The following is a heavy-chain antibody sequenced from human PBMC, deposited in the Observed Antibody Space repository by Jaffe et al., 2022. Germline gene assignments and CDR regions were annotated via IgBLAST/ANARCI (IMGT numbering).Heavy chain of an antibody. J-gene: IGHJ4*02. CDR3: ARVETFLRAYSGSYEIDY. CDR1: GYSISSGYY. V-gene: IGHV4-38-2*01. CDR2: IYHSGST. Sequence: QVQLQESGPGLVKPSETLSLTCAVSGYSISSGYYWGWIRQPPGKGLEWIGSIYHSGSTYYNPSLKSRVTISVDTSKNQFSLKLSSVTAADTAVYYCARVETFLRAYSGSYEIDYWGQGTLVTVSS. D-gene: IGHD1-26*01.